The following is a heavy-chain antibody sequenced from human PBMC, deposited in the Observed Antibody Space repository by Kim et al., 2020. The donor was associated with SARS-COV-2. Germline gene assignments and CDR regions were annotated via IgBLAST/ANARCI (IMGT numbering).Heavy chain of an antibody. CDR1: GYTFTSYY. J-gene: IGHJ5*02. CDR3: AREATYYYGSGSSNWFDP. CDR2: INPSVSST. Sequence: ASVKVSCKASGYTFTSYYMHWVRQAPGQGLEWVGIINPSVSSTSYAQKFQGRVTMTRDTSTSTVYMELSSLRSEDTAVYYCAREATYYYGSGSSNWFDPWGQGTLVTVSS. V-gene: IGHV1-46*01. D-gene: IGHD3-10*01.